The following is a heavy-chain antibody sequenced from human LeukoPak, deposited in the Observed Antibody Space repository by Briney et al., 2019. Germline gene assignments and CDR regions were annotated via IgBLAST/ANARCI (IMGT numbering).Heavy chain of an antibody. CDR1: GGSFSGYY. Sequence: PSETLSFTCAVYGGSFSGYYWSWIRQPPGKGLEWIGEINHSGSTNYNPSLKSRVTISVDTSKNQFSLKLSSVTAADTAVYYCARLGVYYYGSGYDYWGQGTLVTVSS. J-gene: IGHJ4*02. CDR2: INHSGST. D-gene: IGHD3-10*01. V-gene: IGHV4-34*01. CDR3: ARLGVYYYGSGYDY.